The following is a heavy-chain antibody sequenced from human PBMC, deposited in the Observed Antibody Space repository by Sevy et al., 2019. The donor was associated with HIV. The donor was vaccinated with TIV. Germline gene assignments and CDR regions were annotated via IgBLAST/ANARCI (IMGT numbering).Heavy chain of an antibody. V-gene: IGHV3-15*01. CDR1: GFTFSNTW. D-gene: IGHD3-22*01. CDR3: TTQWF. CDR2: IKSKTDGGTT. Sequence: GGSLRLSCAGSGFTFSNTWMSWVRQAPGKGLEWIGRIKSKTDGGTTDHAAPIQGRFSISRDDSTNTLYLQMNSLKTEDTAVYYCTTQWFWGQGTLVTVSS. J-gene: IGHJ4*02.